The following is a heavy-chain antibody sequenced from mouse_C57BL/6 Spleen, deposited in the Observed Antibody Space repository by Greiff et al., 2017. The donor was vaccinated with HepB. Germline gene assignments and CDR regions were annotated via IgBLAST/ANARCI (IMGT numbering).Heavy chain of an antibody. CDR3: ARIFITTVEESYYYAMDY. V-gene: IGHV1-26*01. D-gene: IGHD1-1*01. Sequence: VQLQQSGPELVKPGASVKISCKASGYTFTDYYMNWVKQSHGKSLEWIGDINPNNGGTSYNQKFKGKATLTVDKSSSTAYMELRSLTSEDSAVYYCARIFITTVEESYYYAMDYWGQGTSVTVSS. CDR2: INPNNGGT. J-gene: IGHJ4*01. CDR1: GYTFTDYY.